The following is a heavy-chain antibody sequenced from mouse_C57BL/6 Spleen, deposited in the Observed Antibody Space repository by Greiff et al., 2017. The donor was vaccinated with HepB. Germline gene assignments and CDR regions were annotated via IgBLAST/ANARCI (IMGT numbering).Heavy chain of an antibody. J-gene: IGHJ3*01. V-gene: IGHV5-15*01. Sequence: EVKLMESGGGLVQPGGSLKLSCAASGFTFSDYGMAWVRQAPRKGPEWVAFISNLAYSIYYADTVTGRFTISRENAKNTLYLEMSSLRSEDTAMYYCARGLLTGTGFAYWGQGTLVTVSA. D-gene: IGHD4-1*01. CDR3: ARGLLTGTGFAY. CDR1: GFTFSDYG. CDR2: ISNLAYSI.